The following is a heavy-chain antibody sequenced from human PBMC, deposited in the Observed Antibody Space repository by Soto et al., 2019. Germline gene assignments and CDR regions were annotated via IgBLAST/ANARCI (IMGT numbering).Heavy chain of an antibody. CDR2: ISAYNGNT. D-gene: IGHD2-2*01. Sequence: GASVKVSCKASGYTFTSYGISWVRQAPGQGLEWMGWISAYNGNTNYAQKLQGRVTMTTDTSTSTAYMELRSLRSDDTAVYYCARGGPIPYCSSTSCYDWFDPWGQGTLVTVPQ. V-gene: IGHV1-18*01. J-gene: IGHJ5*02. CDR1: GYTFTSYG. CDR3: ARGGPIPYCSSTSCYDWFDP.